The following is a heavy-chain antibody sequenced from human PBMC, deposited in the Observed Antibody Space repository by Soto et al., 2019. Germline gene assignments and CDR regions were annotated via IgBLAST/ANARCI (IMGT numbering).Heavy chain of an antibody. CDR3: ARGIFGSGTANDY. Sequence: EVQLVESGGGLVQPGGSLRLSCAASGFTFSGSWMHWVRQAPGKGLVWVSRINGDGSGTSYADFVKGRFTISRDDAKNTLLLLMNGLRAEDTAVYYCARGIFGSGTANDYWGQGTLVTVSS. CDR2: INGDGSGT. D-gene: IGHD3-10*01. J-gene: IGHJ4*02. CDR1: GFTFSGSW. V-gene: IGHV3-74*01.